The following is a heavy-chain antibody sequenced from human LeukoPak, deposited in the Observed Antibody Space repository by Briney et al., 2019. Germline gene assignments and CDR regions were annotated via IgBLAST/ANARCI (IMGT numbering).Heavy chain of an antibody. CDR2: ISGSGGST. J-gene: IGHJ4*02. D-gene: IGHD4-17*01. CDR1: GFTFSSYA. V-gene: IGHV3-23*01. Sequence: PGGSLRLSCAASGFTFSSYAMSWVRQAPGKGLEWVSAISGSGGSTYYADSVKGRYTISRDNSKNTLYLQMNSLRAEDTAVYYCAKRNDYGDSRFDYWGQGTLVTVSS. CDR3: AKRNDYGDSRFDY.